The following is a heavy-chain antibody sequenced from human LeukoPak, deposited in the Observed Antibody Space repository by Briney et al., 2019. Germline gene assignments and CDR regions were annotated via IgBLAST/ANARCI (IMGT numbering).Heavy chain of an antibody. J-gene: IGHJ6*02. CDR2: IYSGGST. CDR3: ASLRRLDYYYGMDV. CDR1: GFTVSSNY. V-gene: IGHV3-53*01. Sequence: PGGSLRLSCAASGFTVSSNYMSWVRQAPGKGLEWVSVIYSGGSTYYADSVKGRFTISRDNSKNTLYLQMNSLRAEDTAVYYCASLRRLDYYYGMDVWGQGTTVTVSS.